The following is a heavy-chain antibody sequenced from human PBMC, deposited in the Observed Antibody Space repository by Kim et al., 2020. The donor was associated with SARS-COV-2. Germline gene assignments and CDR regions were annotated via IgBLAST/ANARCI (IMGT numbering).Heavy chain of an antibody. J-gene: IGHJ5*02. CDR2: INSDGSST. CDR1: GFSFSDYY. Sequence: GGSLRLSCAASGFSFSDYYMNWIRQAPGKGLEWVAYINSDGSSTEYADSVNGRFTISRDNANKSLSLQMNRLTPEDTAVYYCVREPASWGQGTLVTVSS. CDR3: VREPAS. V-gene: IGHV3-11*01.